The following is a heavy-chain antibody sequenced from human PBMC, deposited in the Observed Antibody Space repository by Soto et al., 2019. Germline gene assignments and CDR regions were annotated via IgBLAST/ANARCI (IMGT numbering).Heavy chain of an antibody. CDR3: ARRTVTTYHYFDY. V-gene: IGHV3-21*01. CDR2: MDAGPRNL. D-gene: IGHD4-17*01. Sequence: EVQVVESGGGMVKPGGSLRLSCAASGFTFSYSDMKWVRQAPGKGLEWVSAMDAGPRNLYYADSVRGRFTISRDDAKNSLYLQMNRLRVEHTALYYCARRTVTTYHYFDYWGQGILVTVS. CDR1: GFTFSYSD. J-gene: IGHJ4*02.